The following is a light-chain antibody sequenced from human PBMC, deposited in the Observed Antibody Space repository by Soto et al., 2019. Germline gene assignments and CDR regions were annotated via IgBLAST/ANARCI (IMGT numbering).Light chain of an antibody. Sequence: EIVMTQSPATLSVSPGERATLSCRASQSVSNNLAWYQQKPGQAPRLLIYGASTRATGIPARFSGSGSGTEFTLTISSLQSEDFAVYYCQQYNYWPRKFGQGTKVDIK. CDR2: GAS. CDR3: QQYNYWPRK. CDR1: QSVSNN. J-gene: IGKJ1*01. V-gene: IGKV3-15*01.